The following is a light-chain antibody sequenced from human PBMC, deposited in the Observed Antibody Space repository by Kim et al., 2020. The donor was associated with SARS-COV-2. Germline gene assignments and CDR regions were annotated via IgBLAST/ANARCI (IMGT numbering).Light chain of an antibody. V-gene: IGKV3-11*01. Sequence: PAERATLSCRASQSVSSYLAWYQQKPGQAPRLLIYDASNRATGIPARFSGSGSGTDFTLTISSLEPEDFAVYYCQQRSNWPPKYTFGQGTKLEI. CDR2: DAS. CDR1: QSVSSY. CDR3: QQRSNWPPKYT. J-gene: IGKJ2*01.